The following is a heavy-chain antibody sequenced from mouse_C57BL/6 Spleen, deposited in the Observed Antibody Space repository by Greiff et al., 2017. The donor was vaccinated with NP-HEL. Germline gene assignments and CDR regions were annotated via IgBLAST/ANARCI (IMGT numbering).Heavy chain of an antibody. CDR3: ARDGYYPLFDY. CDR1: GFTFSDYG. Sequence: EVHLVESGGGLVKPGGSLKLSCAASGFTFSDYGMHWVRQAPEKGLEWVAYISSGSSTIYYADTVKGRFTISRDNAKNTLFLQMTSLRSEDTAMYYCARDGYYPLFDYWGQGTTLTVSS. D-gene: IGHD2-3*01. V-gene: IGHV5-17*01. J-gene: IGHJ2*01. CDR2: ISSGSSTI.